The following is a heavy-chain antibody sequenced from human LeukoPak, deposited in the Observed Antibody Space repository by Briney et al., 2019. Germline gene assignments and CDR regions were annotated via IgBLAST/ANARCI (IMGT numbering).Heavy chain of an antibody. Sequence: PSETLSLTCIVSGASVNGYYWSWIRQPAGKGLEWIGRVFTSGGTSYNPSLKGRVTMSIDSSTNQFSLKLDSVTAADTAVYYCARLLDEGALEYWGQGTLVTVSS. J-gene: IGHJ4*02. CDR3: ARLLDEGALEY. CDR2: VFTSGGT. CDR1: GASVNGYY. D-gene: IGHD1-1*01. V-gene: IGHV4-4*07.